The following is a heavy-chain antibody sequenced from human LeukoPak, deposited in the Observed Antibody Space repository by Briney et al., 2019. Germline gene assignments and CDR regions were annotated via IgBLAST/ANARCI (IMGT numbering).Heavy chain of an antibody. V-gene: IGHV3-23*01. CDR2: ISGSGGST. CDR3: AKPRYSSGWYYPGY. D-gene: IGHD6-19*01. J-gene: IGHJ4*02. Sequence: PGGSLTLSCAASGFTFSSYAMIWVRQAPGQGLEWFSAISGSGGSTYYAVSVKGRFTISRDNSKNPLYLQMNSLRAEDTAVYYCAKPRYSSGWYYPGYWGQETLVTVSS. CDR1: GFTFSSYA.